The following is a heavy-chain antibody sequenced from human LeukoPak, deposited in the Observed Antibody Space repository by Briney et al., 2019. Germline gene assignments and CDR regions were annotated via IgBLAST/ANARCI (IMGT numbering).Heavy chain of an antibody. J-gene: IGHJ4*02. CDR2: ISSSDNTI. CDR3: FAAAGSIVY. D-gene: IGHD6-13*01. Sequence: KPGGSLRLSCAASGFTFSDYYMSWIRQAPGKGLEWISYISSSDNTIYYADSVKGRFTISRDNAKNSLYLQMNSLRAEDTAVYYCFAAAGSIVYWGQGTLVTVSS. V-gene: IGHV3-11*04. CDR1: GFTFSDYY.